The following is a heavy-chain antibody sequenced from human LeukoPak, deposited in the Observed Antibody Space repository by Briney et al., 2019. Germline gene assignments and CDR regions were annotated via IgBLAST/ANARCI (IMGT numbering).Heavy chain of an antibody. CDR1: GFTFGSFW. V-gene: IGHV3-7*01. Sequence: GGSLRLSCAASGFTFGSFWMSWVRQAPGKGLEWVANIKHDGSEKYYLASVKGRFIISRDSAKNSLSLQMNSLRAEDTAVYYCTRDDAYFMDSWGQGTLVTVSS. CDR2: IKHDGSEK. CDR3: TRDDAYFMDS. D-gene: IGHD3-16*01. J-gene: IGHJ4*02.